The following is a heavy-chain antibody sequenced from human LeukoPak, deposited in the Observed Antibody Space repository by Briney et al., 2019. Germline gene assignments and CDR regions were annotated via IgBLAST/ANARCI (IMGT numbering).Heavy chain of an antibody. J-gene: IGHJ4*02. D-gene: IGHD2-2*01. V-gene: IGHV3-73*01. CDR2: IRTKANTYAT. CDR3: ARLCTTTSCSTNY. CDR1: GFTFSGSA. Sequence: GGSLKLSGAASGFTFSGSAMPWARQPSGKGLEWVGRIRTKANTYATTYAASVKGRFTISRDDSKNTAYLQMNSLKTEDTAVYFCARLCTTTSCSTNYWGQGTLVTVSS.